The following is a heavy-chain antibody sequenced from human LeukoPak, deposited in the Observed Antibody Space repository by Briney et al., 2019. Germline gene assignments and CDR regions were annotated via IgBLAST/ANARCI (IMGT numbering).Heavy chain of an antibody. CDR1: GFTFSSYG. J-gene: IGHJ6*02. Sequence: GGSLRLSCAASGFTFSSYGMHWVRQAPGKGLEWVAVISYDGSNKYYADSVKGRFTISRDNSKNTLYLQMSSLRAEDTAVYYCARGLGSSSWYFDGMDVWGQGTTVTVSS. D-gene: IGHD6-13*01. V-gene: IGHV3-30*03. CDR2: ISYDGSNK. CDR3: ARGLGSSSWYFDGMDV.